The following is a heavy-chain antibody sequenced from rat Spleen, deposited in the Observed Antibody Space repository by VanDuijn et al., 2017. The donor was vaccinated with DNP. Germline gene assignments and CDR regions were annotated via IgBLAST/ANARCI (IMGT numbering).Heavy chain of an antibody. Sequence: EVQVQESGPGLVKASQSLSLTCSVTGYSITTNHWGWIRKFPGNKMEWIGHISYNGITKYNPSLKSRISITRDTSKNHFFLHLNSVTIEDTATYYCARWTRYFDYWGQGVMVTVSS. V-gene: IGHV3-1*01. CDR1: GYSITTNH. J-gene: IGHJ2*01. D-gene: IGHD1-7*01. CDR2: ISYNGIT. CDR3: ARWTRYFDY.